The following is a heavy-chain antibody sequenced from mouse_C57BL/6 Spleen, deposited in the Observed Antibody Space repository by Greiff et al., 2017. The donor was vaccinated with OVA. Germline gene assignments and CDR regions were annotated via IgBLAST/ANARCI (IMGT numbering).Heavy chain of an antibody. D-gene: IGHD2-2*01. J-gene: IGHJ2*01. CDR3: ASRSTMVTTKYYCDY. CDR2: IDPSDSYT. CDR1: GYTFTSYW. Sequence: QVQLQQPGAELVKPGASVKLSCKASGYTFTSYWMQWVKQRPGQGLEWIGEIDPSDSYTNYNQKFKGKATLTVDTSSSTAYMQLSSLTSEDSAVYYCASRSTMVTTKYYCDYWGQGTTLTVSS. V-gene: IGHV1-50*01.